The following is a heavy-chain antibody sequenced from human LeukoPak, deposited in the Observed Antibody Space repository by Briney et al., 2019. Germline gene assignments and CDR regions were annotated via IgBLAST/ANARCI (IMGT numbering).Heavy chain of an antibody. J-gene: IGHJ4*02. D-gene: IGHD3-9*01. CDR2: ILSDGSKE. CDR1: GFTFSSYG. CDR3: AKSLYDILTGYYSYYFDY. V-gene: IGHV3-33*03. Sequence: PGGSLRLSCAASGFTFSSYGMHWVRQAPGKGLEWVAVILSDGSKEFYTDSVKGRFTISRDNAKNSLYLQMNSLRAEDTALYYCAKSLYDILTGYYSYYFDYWGQGTLVTVSS.